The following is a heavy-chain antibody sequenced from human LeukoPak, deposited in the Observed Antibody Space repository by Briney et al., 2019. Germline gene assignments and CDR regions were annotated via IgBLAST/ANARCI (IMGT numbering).Heavy chain of an antibody. D-gene: IGHD3-22*01. V-gene: IGHV1-2*02. CDR3: ARDGLYYYDSSGYR. CDR1: GYTFTGYY. CDR2: INPNSGGT. Sequence: ASVKVSCKASGYTFTGYYMHWVRQAPGQGLEWMGWINPNSGGTNYAQKFQGRVTMTRDTSISTAYMELSRLRSDDTAVYYCARDGLYYYDSSGYRWGQGALVTVSS. J-gene: IGHJ4*02.